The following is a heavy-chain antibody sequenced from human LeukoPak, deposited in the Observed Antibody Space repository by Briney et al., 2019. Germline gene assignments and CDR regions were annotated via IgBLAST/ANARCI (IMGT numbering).Heavy chain of an antibody. V-gene: IGHV3-23*01. D-gene: IGHD2-15*01. CDR1: GFTFSSYA. Sequence: GGSLRLSCAAPGFTFSSYAMSCVRQTPRKGPEWVSGISAGEVSTWYGDSGKGRFTTSRAIPKKTLYLQMNSLRADDTAVYYCAKEVAVAGRPLLDSWGQGTLVTVSS. CDR3: AKEVAVAGRPLLDS. CDR2: ISAGEVST. J-gene: IGHJ4*02.